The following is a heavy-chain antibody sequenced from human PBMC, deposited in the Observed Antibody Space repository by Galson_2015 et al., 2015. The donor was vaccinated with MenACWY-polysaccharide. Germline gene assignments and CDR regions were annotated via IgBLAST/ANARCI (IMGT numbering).Heavy chain of an antibody. Sequence: SLRLSCAASEFAFSTYWMHWVRQVPGKGPVWVSRINSDETSTSYADSVKGRFSISRDNAKSTLYIQMNSLRAEDTAVYYCARGHYDLWSGYRHYYFGLDVWGQGTTVTVSS. D-gene: IGHD3-3*01. CDR1: EFAFSTYW. V-gene: IGHV3-74*01. CDR2: INSDETST. CDR3: ARGHYDLWSGYRHYYFGLDV. J-gene: IGHJ6*01.